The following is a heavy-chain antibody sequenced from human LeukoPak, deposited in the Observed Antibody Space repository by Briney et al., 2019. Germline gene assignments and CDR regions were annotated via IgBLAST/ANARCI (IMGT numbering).Heavy chain of an antibody. D-gene: IGHD2-2*01. CDR3: ARGYCSSTSCLEEWFDP. J-gene: IGHJ5*02. Sequence: ASVKVSCKASGYTFTGYYMHWVRQAPGQGLEWMGWINPNSGGTNYAQKFQGRVTMTRDTSISTAYMELSRLRSDDTAVYYCARGYCSSTSCLEEWFDPWGQGTLVTVSS. CDR2: INPNSGGT. CDR1: GYTFTGYY. V-gene: IGHV1-2*02.